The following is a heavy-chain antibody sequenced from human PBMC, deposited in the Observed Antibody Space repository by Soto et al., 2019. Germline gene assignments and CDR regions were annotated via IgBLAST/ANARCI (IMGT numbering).Heavy chain of an antibody. V-gene: IGHV3-23*01. CDR1: GFTFTTYA. CDR3: AHPRGYGVFDAYDI. CDR2: ISGIGHST. J-gene: IGHJ3*02. D-gene: IGHD2-8*01. Sequence: GGSLRLSCAASGFTFTTYAMSWFRQAPGKGLEWVSAISGIGHSTYYADSVKGRFTISRDNSINMLYLQMNSLRTEDTAVYYCAHPRGYGVFDAYDIWGQGAMVTVSS.